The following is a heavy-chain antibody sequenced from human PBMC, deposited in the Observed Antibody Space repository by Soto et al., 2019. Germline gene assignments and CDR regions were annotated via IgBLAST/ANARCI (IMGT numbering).Heavy chain of an antibody. CDR3: AASSGIEGTYYYGMDV. V-gene: IGHV3-30-3*01. CDR2: ISYDGSNK. Sequence: GGSLRLSCAASGFTFSSYAMHWVRQAPGKGLEWVAVISYDGSNKYYADSVKGRFTISRDNSKNTLYLQMNSLRAEDTAVYYCAASSGIEGTYYYGMDVWGQGTTVTVSS. CDR1: GFTFSSYA. J-gene: IGHJ6*02. D-gene: IGHD3-10*01.